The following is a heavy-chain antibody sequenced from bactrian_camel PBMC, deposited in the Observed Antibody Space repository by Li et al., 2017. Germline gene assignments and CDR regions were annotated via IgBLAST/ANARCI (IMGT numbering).Heavy chain of an antibody. CDR2: LWIGGATT. V-gene: IGHV3S53*01. J-gene: IGHJ4*01. CDR3: AADQLYGTCRDVLDFPA. CDR1: GRIYRGLS. D-gene: IGHD7*01. Sequence: HVQLVESGGGSAQPGGSLRLSCELSGRIYRGLSMAWFRQAPGKEREALAVLWIGGATTTYADSVKGRFIITRDKGKDLVYLQMNGLQPEDTGMYYCAADQLYGTCRDVLDFPARGQGTQVTVS.